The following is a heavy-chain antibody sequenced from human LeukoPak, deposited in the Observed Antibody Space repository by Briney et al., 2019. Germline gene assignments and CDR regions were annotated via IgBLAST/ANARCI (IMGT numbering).Heavy chain of an antibody. Sequence: YHSGSTYYNPSLKSRVTISVDTSKNQFSLKLSSVTAADTAVHYCARGRRIYDFWSGYYSAFDIWGQGTMVTVSS. V-gene: IGHV4-30-2*04. CDR3: ARGRRIYDFWSGYYSAFDI. D-gene: IGHD3-3*01. J-gene: IGHJ3*02. CDR2: YHSGST.